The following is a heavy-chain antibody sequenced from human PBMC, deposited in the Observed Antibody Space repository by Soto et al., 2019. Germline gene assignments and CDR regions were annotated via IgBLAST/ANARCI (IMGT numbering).Heavy chain of an antibody. CDR2: ISSSSSSI. CDR1: GFTFSSYS. J-gene: IGHJ4*02. Sequence: EVQLVESGGGLVQPGGSLRLSCAASGFTFSSYSMNWVRQAPGKGLEWVSYISSSSSSISYTDSVKGRFTISRDNAKNSLYVQMNGLGAEDWAVYYCARRRYNDYWGQGTLVTICS. D-gene: IGHD1-1*01. V-gene: IGHV3-48*01. CDR3: ARRRYNDY.